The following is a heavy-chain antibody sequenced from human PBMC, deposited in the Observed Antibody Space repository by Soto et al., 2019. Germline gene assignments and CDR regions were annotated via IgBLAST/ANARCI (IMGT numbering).Heavy chain of an antibody. V-gene: IGHV3-23*01. CDR2: ISGSGGST. CDR1: GFTFSSYA. D-gene: IGHD3-3*01. CDR3: AKDITIFGVPPPNDWFDP. Sequence: EVQLLESGGGLVQPRGSLRLSCAASGFTFSSYAMSWVRQAPGKGLEWVAVISGSGGSTYYADSVKGRFTISRDNSKNTLYLQRNSLRAEDTAVYYGAKDITIFGVPPPNDWFDPWGQGTLVNASS. J-gene: IGHJ5*02.